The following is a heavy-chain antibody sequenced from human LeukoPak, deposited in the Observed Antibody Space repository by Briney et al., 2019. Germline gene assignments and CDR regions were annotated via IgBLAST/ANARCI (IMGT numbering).Heavy chain of an antibody. D-gene: IGHD3-10*01. Sequence: GGSLRLSCAASGFTFSSYAMHWVRQAPGKGLEWVAVISYDGSNKYYADSVKGRFTISRDNSKNTLYLQINSLRAEDTAVYSCASHDYYASGSQTGPFDYWGQGTLVTVSS. CDR3: ASHDYYASGSQTGPFDY. CDR2: ISYDGSNK. CDR1: GFTFSSYA. V-gene: IGHV3-30*04. J-gene: IGHJ4*02.